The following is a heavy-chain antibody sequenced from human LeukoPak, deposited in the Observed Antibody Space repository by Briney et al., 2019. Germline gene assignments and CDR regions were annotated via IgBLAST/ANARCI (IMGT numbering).Heavy chain of an antibody. D-gene: IGHD3-3*01. V-gene: IGHV3-74*01. Sequence: GGSLRLSCAASGFTFNSYWMHWVRQAPGKGLVWVSRIDGDGKTIDYADSVKGRFTISRDNAKDTLYLQMSSLRDEDTAVYYCVSDLCGGDDQWGRGTLVTVSS. CDR3: VSDLCGGDDQ. CDR2: IDGDGKTI. J-gene: IGHJ5*02. CDR1: GFTFNSYW.